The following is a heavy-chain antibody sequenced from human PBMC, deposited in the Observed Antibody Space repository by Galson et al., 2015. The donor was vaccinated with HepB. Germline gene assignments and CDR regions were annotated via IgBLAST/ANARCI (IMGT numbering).Heavy chain of an antibody. Sequence: SETLSLTCTVSGGSISSSSYYWGWIRQPPGKGLEWIGSIYYSGSTYYNPSLKSRVTISVDTSKNQFSLKLSSVTAADTAVYYCARHIVGGRVVPAADDAFDIWGQGTMVTVSS. CDR2: IYYSGST. CDR3: ARHIVGGRVVPAADDAFDI. CDR1: GGSISSSSYY. V-gene: IGHV4-39*01. D-gene: IGHD2-2*01. J-gene: IGHJ3*02.